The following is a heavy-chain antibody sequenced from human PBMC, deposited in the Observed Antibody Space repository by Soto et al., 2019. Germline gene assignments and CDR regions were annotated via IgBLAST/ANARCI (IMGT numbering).Heavy chain of an antibody. CDR1: GFTFSNFW. J-gene: IGHJ4*02. D-gene: IGHD3-10*01. CDR3: ARDLPMPRGLFDY. CDR2: IKQDGSEK. Sequence: GGSLRLSCAASGFTFSNFWMSWVRQAPGKGLEWVANIKQDGSEKYYVDSVKGRFTISRDNAKNSLFLQMISLRAEDTAVYYCARDLPMPRGLFDYWGQGTLVTVSS. V-gene: IGHV3-7*03.